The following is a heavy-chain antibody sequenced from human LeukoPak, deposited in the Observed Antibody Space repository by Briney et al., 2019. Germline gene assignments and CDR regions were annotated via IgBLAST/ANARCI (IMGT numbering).Heavy chain of an antibody. CDR1: GGSINSGSYY. CDR3: ARGDAFDI. J-gene: IGHJ3*02. Sequence: PSQTLSLTCTVYGGSINSGSYYWSWIRQPAGKGLEWIGRIYTSGSTNYTPSLKSRATISVDTPKNQFSLKLSSVTAADTAVYYCARGDAFDIWGQGTMVTVSS. CDR2: IYTSGST. V-gene: IGHV4-61*02.